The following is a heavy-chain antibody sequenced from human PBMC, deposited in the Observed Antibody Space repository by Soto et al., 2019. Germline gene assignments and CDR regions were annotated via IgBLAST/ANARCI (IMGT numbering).Heavy chain of an antibody. CDR3: ARRFWSGLSGVDY. CDR2: IYYSGST. V-gene: IGHV4-39*01. Sequence: QLQLQESGPGLVKPSETLSLTCTVSGGSISSSSYYWGWIRQPPGKGLEWIGSIYYSGSTYYNPSLKSRITISVDTAKHQFSLKLGSVTAADTAVYYCARRFWSGLSGVDYWGQGTLVTVSS. D-gene: IGHD3-3*01. J-gene: IGHJ4*02. CDR1: GGSISSSSYY.